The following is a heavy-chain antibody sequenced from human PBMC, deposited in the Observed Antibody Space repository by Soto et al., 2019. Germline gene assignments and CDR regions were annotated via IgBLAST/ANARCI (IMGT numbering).Heavy chain of an antibody. CDR3: AHRRNDYDWGSYRLNWFDP. J-gene: IGHJ5*02. V-gene: IGHV2-5*01. Sequence: QITLKESGPTLVKPTQTLTLTCTFSGFSLSTSGVGVGWIRQPPGKALEWLALIYWNDDKRYSPSLKSRLTITKDTSKNQVVLTMTNMDPVDTATYYCAHRRNDYDWGSYRLNWFDPWGQGTLVTVSS. D-gene: IGHD3-16*02. CDR2: IYWNDDK. CDR1: GFSLSTSGVG.